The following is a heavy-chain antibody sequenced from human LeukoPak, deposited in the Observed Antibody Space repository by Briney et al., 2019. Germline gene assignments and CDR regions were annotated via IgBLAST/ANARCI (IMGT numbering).Heavy chain of an antibody. CDR3: SRFTMIALFDF. D-gene: IGHD3-22*01. J-gene: IGHJ4*02. V-gene: IGHV4-38-2*02. CDR2: IYHSGST. Sequence: SETLSLTCTVSGYSISSAYYWDWIRHPPGKGLEWIGSIYHSGSTYYNPSLKSRVTISLDTSKNQFPLKLSSVTAVDTAVYYCSRFTMIALFDFWGQGTLVTVSS. CDR1: GYSISSAYY.